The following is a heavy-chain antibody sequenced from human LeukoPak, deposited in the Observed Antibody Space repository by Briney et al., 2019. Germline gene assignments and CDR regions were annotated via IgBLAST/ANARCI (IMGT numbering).Heavy chain of an antibody. D-gene: IGHD3-10*01. V-gene: IGHV3-30*02. CDR2: IRYDGSNK. CDR1: GFTFSSYG. Sequence: PGGSLRLSCAASGFTFSSYGMHWVRQAPGKGLEWVAFIRYDGSNKYYADSVKGRLTISRDNSKNTLYLQMNSLRAEDTAVYYCAKDGGVRGVLDYWGQGTLVTVSS. CDR3: AKDGGVRGVLDY. J-gene: IGHJ4*02.